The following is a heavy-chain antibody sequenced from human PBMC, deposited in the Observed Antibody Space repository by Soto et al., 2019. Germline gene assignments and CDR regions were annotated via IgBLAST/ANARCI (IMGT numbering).Heavy chain of an antibody. D-gene: IGHD5-12*01. CDR2: LSDDGSIA. CDR3: AKDHWAAYSGYAIRNDLDV. J-gene: IGHJ6*02. CDR1: GLTFSSYA. Sequence: QVQLVESGGGVVQPGRSLRLSCAASGLTFSSYAMHWIRQAPGKGLEWVAVLSDDGSIAFNEDSVKDRFTISRDNSQNTLYLQMASLRPEDTAVYYCAKDHWAAYSGYAIRNDLDVWGQGTTVTVSS. V-gene: IGHV3-30*04.